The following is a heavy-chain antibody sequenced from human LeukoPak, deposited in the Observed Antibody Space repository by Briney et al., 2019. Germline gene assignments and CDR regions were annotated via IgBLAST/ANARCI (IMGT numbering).Heavy chain of an antibody. CDR2: IKFDGSFT. CDR3: AKDKTAVTSLGYAFDI. V-gene: IGHV3-74*01. Sequence: GGSLRLSCAGSGFIFSTYWMHWVRQAPGKGLVWVARIKFDGSFTNYLDSVKGRFTISRDNSKNTLYLQLNSLRAEDTAVYYCAKDKTAVTSLGYAFDIWGQGTLVTVSS. J-gene: IGHJ3*02. D-gene: IGHD6-19*01. CDR1: GFIFSTYW.